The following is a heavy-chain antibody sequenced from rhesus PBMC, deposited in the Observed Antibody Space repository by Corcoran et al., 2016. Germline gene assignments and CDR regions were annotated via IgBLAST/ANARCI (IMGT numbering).Heavy chain of an antibody. J-gene: IGHJ6*01. CDR2: IGPGGET. V-gene: IGHV3-72*01. CDR3: AKEYSSWSGDGLDS. CDR1: GFTFSSYA. D-gene: IGHD6-13*01. Sequence: EVQLVESGGGLVQPGGSLRLSCAASGFTFSSYAMQWVHKAPGKGLEGVSAIGPGGETYYAKAVKGRLPISRDNSKHTLSLKMNSLRAEDTAVYYCAKEYSSWSGDGLDSWGQGVVVTVSS.